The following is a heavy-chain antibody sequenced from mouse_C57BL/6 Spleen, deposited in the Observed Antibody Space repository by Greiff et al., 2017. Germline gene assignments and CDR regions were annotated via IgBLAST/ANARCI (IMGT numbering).Heavy chain of an antibody. V-gene: IGHV1-82*01. CDR3: ARGGGSSYDYAMDD. CDR2: IYPGDGDT. CDR1: GYAFSSSW. J-gene: IGHJ4*01. D-gene: IGHD1-1*01. Sequence: QVQLQQSGPELVKPGASVKISCKASGYAFSSSWMNWVKQRPGKGLEWIGRIYPGDGDTNYNGKFKGKATLTADKSSSTAYLQLSSLTSGDSAVYFCARGGGSSYDYAMDDWGQGTSVTVSS.